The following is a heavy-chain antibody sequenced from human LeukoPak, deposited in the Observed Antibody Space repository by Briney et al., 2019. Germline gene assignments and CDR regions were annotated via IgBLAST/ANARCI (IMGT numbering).Heavy chain of an antibody. CDR2: IYYSGST. CDR3: ARTRYYDILTGYYPIDY. CDR1: GGSISSSSYY. J-gene: IGHJ4*02. D-gene: IGHD3-9*01. V-gene: IGHV4-39*01. Sequence: PSETLSLTCTVSGGSISSSSYYWGWIRQPPGKGLEWIGSIYYSGSTYYSPSLKSRVTISVDTSKNQFSLKLSSVTAADTAVYYCARTRYYDILTGYYPIDYWGQGTLVTVSS.